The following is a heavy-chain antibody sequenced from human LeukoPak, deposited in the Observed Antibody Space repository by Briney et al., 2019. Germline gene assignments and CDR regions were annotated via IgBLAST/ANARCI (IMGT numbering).Heavy chain of an antibody. CDR1: GYTSTSYY. Sequence: GASVKVSCKASGYTSTSYYMHWVRQAPGQGLEWMGIINPSGGSTSYAQKFQGRVTMTRDTSTSTVYMELSSLRSEDTAVYYCARKSLGYCSSTSCYGTLFDYWGQGTLVTVSS. J-gene: IGHJ4*02. CDR3: ARKSLGYCSSTSCYGTLFDY. CDR2: INPSGGST. D-gene: IGHD2-2*01. V-gene: IGHV1-46*01.